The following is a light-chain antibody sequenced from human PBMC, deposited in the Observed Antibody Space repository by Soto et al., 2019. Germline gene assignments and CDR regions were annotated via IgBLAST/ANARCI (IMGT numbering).Light chain of an antibody. CDR3: HQYGSSPLYT. CDR1: QSVSSSY. J-gene: IGKJ2*01. CDR2: GTA. V-gene: IGKV3-20*01. Sequence: EIVLTQSPGTLSLSPGERATLSCRASQSVSSSYLAWYQQKPGQAPRLLLSGTASRATGIPDRFSGSGSGTDFSLTISRLEPADFAVYYCHQYGSSPLYTFGQGTKLESK.